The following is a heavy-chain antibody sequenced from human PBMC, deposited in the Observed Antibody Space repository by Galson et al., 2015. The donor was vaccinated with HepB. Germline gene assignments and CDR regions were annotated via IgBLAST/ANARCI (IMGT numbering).Heavy chain of an antibody. J-gene: IGHJ5*02. CDR1: GGSISSSSYY. Sequence: SCKASGGSISSSSYYWGWIRQPPGKGLEWIGSIYYSGSTYYNPSLKSRVTISVDTSKNQFSLKLSSVTAADTAVYYCARVATEWDIVVVPAAINTLPPSNWVDPWGQGTLVTVSS. CDR2: IYYSGST. V-gene: IGHV4-39*07. CDR3: ARVATEWDIVVVPAAINTLPPSNWVDP. D-gene: IGHD2-2*02.